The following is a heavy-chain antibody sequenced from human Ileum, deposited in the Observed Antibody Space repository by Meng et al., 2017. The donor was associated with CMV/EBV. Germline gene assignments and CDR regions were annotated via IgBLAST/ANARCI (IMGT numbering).Heavy chain of an antibody. Sequence: SGFTVSNFGMHWVRQAPGKGLELVAVISYDGINQYYGDSVKGRFTISRDNSRNTVHLQMDSLTADDTALYYCAKDSSRGYSYGWVLNWGQGTLVTVSS. CDR1: GFTVSNFG. J-gene: IGHJ4*02. CDR3: AKDSSRGYSYGWVLN. D-gene: IGHD5-18*01. CDR2: ISYDGINQ. V-gene: IGHV3-30*18.